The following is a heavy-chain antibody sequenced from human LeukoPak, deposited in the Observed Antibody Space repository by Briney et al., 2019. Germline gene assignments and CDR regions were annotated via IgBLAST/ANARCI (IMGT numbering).Heavy chain of an antibody. J-gene: IGHJ4*02. Sequence: SVKVSCKASGGTFSSYAIGWVRQAPGQGLEWMGGIIPIFGTANYAQKFQGRVTITADESTSTAYMELSSLRSEDTAVYYCARGPRRGYSYGVFDYWGQGTLVTVSP. CDR1: GGTFSSYA. D-gene: IGHD5-18*01. V-gene: IGHV1-69*13. CDR2: IIPIFGTA. CDR3: ARGPRRGYSYGVFDY.